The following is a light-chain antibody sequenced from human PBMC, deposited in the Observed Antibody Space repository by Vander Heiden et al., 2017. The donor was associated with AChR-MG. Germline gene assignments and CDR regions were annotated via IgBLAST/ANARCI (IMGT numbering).Light chain of an antibody. CDR1: QGVLYGSNNKNY. CDR3: QQYYSTPWT. Sequence: DIVMTQFPDPLAVSLGERATINCKSSQGVLYGSNNKNYLAWYRQKPGQPPKLLIYWASTRESGVPDRFSGSGSGTDFTLTISSLQAEDVAVYYCQQYYSTPWTFGQGTKVEIK. J-gene: IGKJ1*01. CDR2: WAS. V-gene: IGKV4-1*01.